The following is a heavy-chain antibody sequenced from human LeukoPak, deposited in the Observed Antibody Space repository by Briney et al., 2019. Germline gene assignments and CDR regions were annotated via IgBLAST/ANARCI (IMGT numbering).Heavy chain of an antibody. Sequence: AASVKVSCKAAGYTSTSHGFTWLRQAPGQGLEWMGWITVNNGYTKYAQELQGRVTMTTDTSTSTAYMELRSLRSDDTAVYYCAKVHCISTNCNHIWTYFDYWGQGTLVTVSS. CDR1: GYTSTSHG. CDR2: ITVNNGYT. V-gene: IGHV1-18*01. D-gene: IGHD2-2*01. J-gene: IGHJ4*02. CDR3: AKVHCISTNCNHIWTYFDY.